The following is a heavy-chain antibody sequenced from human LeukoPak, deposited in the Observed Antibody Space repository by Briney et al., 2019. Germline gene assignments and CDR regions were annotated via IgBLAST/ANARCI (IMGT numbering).Heavy chain of an antibody. CDR3: VSDQYRINGVCYNDDVYDF. CDR2: IKRKTDGETK. D-gene: IGHD2-8*01. J-gene: IGHJ3*01. CDR1: GLSFSDAW. V-gene: IGHV3-15*01. Sequence: GGSLRLSCAASGLSFSDAWMSWVRQAPGEGLEWIARIKRKTDGETKDYAAPVKGRFTISRDDSKSTLSLLMNSLKSEDTGVYYCVSDQYRINGVCYNDDVYDFWGQGTAVTASS.